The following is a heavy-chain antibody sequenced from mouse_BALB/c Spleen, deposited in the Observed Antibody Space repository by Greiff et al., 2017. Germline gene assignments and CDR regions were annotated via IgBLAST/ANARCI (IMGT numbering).Heavy chain of an antibody. J-gene: IGHJ3*01. CDR2: INPSNGRT. V-gene: IGHV1S81*02. CDR1: GYTFTSYW. CDR3: ARKDYRFPFAY. D-gene: IGHD2-14*01. Sequence: QVQLHQPGAELVKPGASVKLSCKASGYTFTSYWMHWVKQRPGQGLEWIGEINPSNGRTNYNEKFKSKATLTVDKSSSTAYMQLSSLTSEDSAVYYCARKDYRFPFAYWGQGTLVTVSA.